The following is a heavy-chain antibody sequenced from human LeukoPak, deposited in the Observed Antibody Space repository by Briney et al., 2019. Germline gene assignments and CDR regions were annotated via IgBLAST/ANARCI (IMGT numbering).Heavy chain of an antibody. Sequence: GSLRLSCAASGFSVSNHYMAWVRQAPGRRLEWVSFIWADGTTFYTDSVRGRFTVSRVQFKNTLYLQMSSLRPDDTALYYCARDGAGIESWVELDPWGQGTQVTVSA. CDR2: IWADGTT. J-gene: IGHJ5*02. V-gene: IGHV3-66*02. CDR3: ARDGAGIESWVELDP. CDR1: GFSVSNHY. D-gene: IGHD5-24*01.